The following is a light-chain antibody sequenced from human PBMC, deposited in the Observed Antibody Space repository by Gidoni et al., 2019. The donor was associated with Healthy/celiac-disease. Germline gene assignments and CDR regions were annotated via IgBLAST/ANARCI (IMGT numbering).Light chain of an antibody. CDR2: DPS. V-gene: IGLV7-46*01. CDR3: LLSYSGARPVV. CDR1: TGAVTSGHY. Sequence: QAVVTQEPSLTVSPGGTVTLTCGSSTGAVTSGHYPYWFQQKPGQAPRTLIYDPSNKHSWTPARFSGSLRGGKAALTLSGAQPEDEAEYYCLLSYSGARPVVFGGGTKLTVL. J-gene: IGLJ2*01.